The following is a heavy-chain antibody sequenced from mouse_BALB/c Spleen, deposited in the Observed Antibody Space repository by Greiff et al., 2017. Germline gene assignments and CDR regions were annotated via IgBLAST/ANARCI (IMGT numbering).Heavy chain of an antibody. D-gene: IGHD1-1*01. CDR2: IYPGDGDT. CDR1: GYTFTSYW. CDR3: SRRGTTVPHWYFDF. V-gene: IGHV1-87*01. Sequence: QVHVQQSGAELARPGASVTLSCKASGYTFTSYWMQWVKQRPGQGLEWIGVIYPGDGDTRYTQKFKGKATLTADKASSTAYMQLSSLASEDSAVYYCSRRGTTVPHWYFDFWGAGTTVTVSA. J-gene: IGHJ1*01.